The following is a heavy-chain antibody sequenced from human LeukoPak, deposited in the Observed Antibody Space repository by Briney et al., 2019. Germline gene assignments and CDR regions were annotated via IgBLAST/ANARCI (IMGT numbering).Heavy chain of an antibody. D-gene: IGHD1-26*01. CDR1: GYTFTSYG. V-gene: IGHV1-18*01. J-gene: IGHJ4*02. CDR3: ARADSGSYYWNY. Sequence: ASVKVSCKASGYTFTSYGISWVRQAPGQGLEWMGWISAYNGNTNYAQKLQGRVTMTTDTSTSTAYMELSSLRSEDTAVYYCARADSGSYYWNYWGQGTLVTVSS. CDR2: ISAYNGNT.